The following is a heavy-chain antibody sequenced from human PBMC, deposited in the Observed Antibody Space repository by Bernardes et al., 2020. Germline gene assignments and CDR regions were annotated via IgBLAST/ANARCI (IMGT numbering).Heavy chain of an antibody. CDR1: GFTVSSNH. J-gene: IGHJ4*02. V-gene: IGHV3-53*01. CDR3: ARGRASTSFFDY. Sequence: GGSLRLSRAVSGFTVSSNHMGWVRQAPGSGLEWVSVMYSGGSAYYADSVKGRFTISRDSSKNTLYLQMDTLRAEDTAVYYRARGRASTSFFDYWGQGTLVTVSS. CDR2: MYSGGSA.